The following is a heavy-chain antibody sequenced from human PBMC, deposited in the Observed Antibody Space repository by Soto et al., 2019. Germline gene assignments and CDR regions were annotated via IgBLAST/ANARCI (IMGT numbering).Heavy chain of an antibody. J-gene: IGHJ6*02. Sequence: PGGSLRLSCAASGFTLSSYGMHWVRQAPGKGLEWVAVISYDGSNKYYADSVKGRFTISRDNSKNTLYLQMNSLRAEDTAVYYCAKDRANPITIFGVVGYYYYGMDVWGQGTTVTVSS. CDR3: AKDRANPITIFGVVGYYYYGMDV. CDR2: ISYDGSNK. V-gene: IGHV3-30*18. CDR1: GFTLSSYG. D-gene: IGHD3-3*01.